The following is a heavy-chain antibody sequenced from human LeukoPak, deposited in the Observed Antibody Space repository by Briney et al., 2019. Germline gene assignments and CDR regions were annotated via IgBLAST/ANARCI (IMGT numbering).Heavy chain of an antibody. D-gene: IGHD2-2*01. CDR1: GFTVSSNY. Sequence: GGSLRLSCAASGFTVSSNYMSWVRQAPGKGLEWVSVIYSGGGTYYADSAKDRFTISRDTSKNTLYLQTNSLRAEDTAVYYCARGTARAFDYWGQGTLVTVSS. CDR3: ARGTARAFDY. V-gene: IGHV3-53*01. CDR2: IYSGGGT. J-gene: IGHJ4*02.